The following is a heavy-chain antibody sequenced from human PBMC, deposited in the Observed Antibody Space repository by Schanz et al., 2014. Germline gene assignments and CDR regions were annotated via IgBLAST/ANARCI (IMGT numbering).Heavy chain of an antibody. CDR1: GGTFSSYT. V-gene: IGHV1-69*02. CDR3: ARGPSQGYSYGHNIGAYYYGMDV. J-gene: IGHJ6*02. D-gene: IGHD5-18*01. Sequence: QVQLVQSGAEVKKPGSSVKVSCTASGGTFSSYTISWIRQPPGQGLEWMGRIIPVLAIADYAQKFQGRVTITADKSTSTASMELSSLRSEDTAVYYCARGPSQGYSYGHNIGAYYYGMDVWGQGTTVTVSS. CDR2: IIPVLAIA.